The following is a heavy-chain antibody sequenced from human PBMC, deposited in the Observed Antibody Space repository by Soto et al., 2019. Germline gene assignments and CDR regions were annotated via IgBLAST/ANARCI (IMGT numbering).Heavy chain of an antibody. D-gene: IGHD2-2*01. CDR3: ARDAWRCSSTSCREYGFGP. Sequence: ASVKVSCKASGYTFTSYGISWVRQAPGQGLEWMGWISAYNGNTNYAQKLQGRVTMTTDTSTSTAYMELRSLRSDDTAVYYCARDAWRCSSTSCREYGFGPWGQGTLVTVSA. V-gene: IGHV1-18*01. J-gene: IGHJ5*02. CDR1: GYTFTSYG. CDR2: ISAYNGNT.